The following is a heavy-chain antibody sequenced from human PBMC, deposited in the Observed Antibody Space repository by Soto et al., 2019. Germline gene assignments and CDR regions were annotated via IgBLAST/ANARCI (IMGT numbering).Heavy chain of an antibody. D-gene: IGHD3-3*01. CDR3: AHRVLRTVFGLVTTTAIYFDF. CDR2: IYWDDDK. Sequence: QITLNESGPTVVRPTETLTLTCRFSGFSLTTSGVRVGWIRQSPGKAPEWLALIYWDDDKRYSASLKSRLTITKDTSKNQVVLTVSDLDPTDTATYYCAHRVLRTVFGLVTTTAIYFDFWGQGTPVAVSS. V-gene: IGHV2-5*02. J-gene: IGHJ4*02. CDR1: GFSLTTSGVR.